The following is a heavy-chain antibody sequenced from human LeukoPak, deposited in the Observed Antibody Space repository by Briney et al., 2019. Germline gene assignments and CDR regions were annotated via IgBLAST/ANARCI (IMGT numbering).Heavy chain of an antibody. CDR1: GGTFSSYA. CDR3: ARVSGDYVDYYYYYMDV. V-gene: IGHV1-69*05. D-gene: IGHD4-17*01. CDR2: IIPIFGTA. Sequence: SVKVSCKASGGTFSSYAISWVRQAPGQGLEWMGGIIPIFGTANYAQKFQGRVTITTDESTSTAYIELSSLRSEDTAVYYCARVSGDYVDYYYYYMDVWGKGTTVTVSS. J-gene: IGHJ6*03.